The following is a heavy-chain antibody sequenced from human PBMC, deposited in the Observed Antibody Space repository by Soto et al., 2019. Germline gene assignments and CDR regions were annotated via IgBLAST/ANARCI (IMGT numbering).Heavy chain of an antibody. CDR2: ISYDGSNK. D-gene: IGHD2-21*02. V-gene: IGHV3-30-3*01. CDR1: GFTFSSYA. Sequence: QVQLLESGGGVVQPGRSLRLSCAASGFTFSSYAMHWVRQAPGKGLEWVAVISYDGSNKYYADSVKGRFTISRDNSKNTLYLQMNRLRAEDTAVYYCARDPVAYCGGDCRTFDYWGQGTLVTVSS. CDR3: ARDPVAYCGGDCRTFDY. J-gene: IGHJ4*02.